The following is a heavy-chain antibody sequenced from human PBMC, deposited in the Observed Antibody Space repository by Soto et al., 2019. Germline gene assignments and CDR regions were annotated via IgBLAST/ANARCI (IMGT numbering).Heavy chain of an antibody. CDR3: TTDFLRPMYVKDV. J-gene: IGHJ6*02. CDR2: IKSKTDGGTT. V-gene: IGHV3-15*01. D-gene: IGHD2-2*01. CDR1: GFTFSNAW. Sequence: PSLSFAASGFTFSNAWMSWVRQAPGKGLEWVGRIKSKTDGGTTDYAAPVKGRFTISRDDSKNTLYLQMNSLKTEDTAVYYCTTDFLRPMYVKDVWGQAPTCTLSS.